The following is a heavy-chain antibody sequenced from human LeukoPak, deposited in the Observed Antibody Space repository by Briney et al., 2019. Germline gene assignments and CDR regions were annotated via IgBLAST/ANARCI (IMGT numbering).Heavy chain of an antibody. Sequence: GGSLRLSCAASGFTFSSYSMNWVRQAPGKGLEWVSSISSSSSYIYYADSVKGRFTISRDNAKNSLYLQMNSLRAEDTAVYYCXXXXXXCSSTSCYKRNFDYWGQGTLVTVSS. V-gene: IGHV3-21*01. CDR3: XXXXXXCSSTSCYKRNFDY. CDR1: GFTFSSYS. J-gene: IGHJ4*02. D-gene: IGHD2-2*02. CDR2: ISSSSSYI.